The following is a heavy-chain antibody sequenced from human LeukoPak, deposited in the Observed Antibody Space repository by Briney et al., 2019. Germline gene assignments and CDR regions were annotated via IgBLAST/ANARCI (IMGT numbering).Heavy chain of an antibody. Sequence: GASVKVSCKASEYTFTGYYMHWVRQAPGQGLEWMGWINPNSGGTNYAQKFQGRVTMTRDTSISTAYMELSRLRSDDTAVYYCARARDYYDSSGYYDGPFDYWGQGTLVTVSS. CDR3: ARARDYYDSSGYYDGPFDY. CDR2: INPNSGGT. CDR1: EYTFTGYY. J-gene: IGHJ4*02. V-gene: IGHV1-2*02. D-gene: IGHD3-22*01.